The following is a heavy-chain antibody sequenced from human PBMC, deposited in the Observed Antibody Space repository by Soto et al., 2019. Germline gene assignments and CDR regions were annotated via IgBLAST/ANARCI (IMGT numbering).Heavy chain of an antibody. V-gene: IGHV4-4*02. CDR3: ARDPGDGDYEGYYYYGMDV. Sequence: QVQLQESGPGLVKPSGTLSLTCAVSGGSISSSDWWSWVRQPAGKGLEWIGEIYHSGNTNYNPSLKSRVTISLDKSKNQFSLKLSSVTAADTAVYYCARDPGDGDYEGYYYYGMDVWGQGTTVTVSS. CDR2: IYHSGNT. D-gene: IGHD4-17*01. CDR1: GGSISSSDW. J-gene: IGHJ6*02.